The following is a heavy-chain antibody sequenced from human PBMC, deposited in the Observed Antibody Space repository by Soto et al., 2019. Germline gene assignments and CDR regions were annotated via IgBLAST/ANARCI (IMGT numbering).Heavy chain of an antibody. CDR3: GRRGTVAGTYWFSP. V-gene: IGHV4-39*02. J-gene: IGHJ5*02. Sequence: QLQLQESGPGLVKPSETLSLTCTVSGDSITNNDDYWGWIRQPPGKGLEWIGSINYSGTTFYNPSLKSRVTLSLDTSKNHFSLRLSSVTVADTAVYYCGRRGTVAGTYWFSPWCQGTLVTVSS. D-gene: IGHD3-10*01. CDR1: GDSITNNDDY. CDR2: INYSGTT.